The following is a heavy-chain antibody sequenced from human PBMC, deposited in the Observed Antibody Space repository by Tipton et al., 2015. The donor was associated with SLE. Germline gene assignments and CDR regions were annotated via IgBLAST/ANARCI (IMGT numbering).Heavy chain of an antibody. D-gene: IGHD3-22*01. J-gene: IGHJ2*01. V-gene: IGHV4-30-4*08. CDR2: IYYSGST. Sequence: TLSLTCTVSGGSISSGGYYWSWIRQHPGKGLEWIGYIYYSGSTYYNPSLKSRVTISVDTSKNQFSLKLSSVTAADTAVYYCARRLSAYDKKCFDLWGRGTLVTVSS. CDR3: ARRLSAYDKKCFDL. CDR1: GGSISSGGYY.